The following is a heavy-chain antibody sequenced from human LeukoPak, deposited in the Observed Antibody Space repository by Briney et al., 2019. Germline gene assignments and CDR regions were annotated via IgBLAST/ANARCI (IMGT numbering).Heavy chain of an antibody. J-gene: IGHJ3*02. CDR1: GGSFSGYY. D-gene: IGHD2-2*03. Sequence: PSETLSLTCAVYGGSFSGYYWSWIRQPPGKGLEWIGEINHSGSTNYNPSLKSRVTISVDTSKNQFSLKLSSVTAADTAVYYCARRWGMDIVVVPAALRHAFDIWGQGTMVTVSS. CDR3: ARRWGMDIVVVPAALRHAFDI. V-gene: IGHV4-34*01. CDR2: INHSGST.